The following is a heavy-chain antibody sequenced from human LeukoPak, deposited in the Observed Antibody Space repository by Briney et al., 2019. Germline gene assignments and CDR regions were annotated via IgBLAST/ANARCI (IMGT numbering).Heavy chain of an antibody. V-gene: IGHV1-8*01. CDR3: AREGLDY. J-gene: IGHJ4*02. CDR2: KNPNSGNS. Sequence: GASVKVSCKASGYTFTNYDINWVRQAPGQGLGWMGYKNPNSGNSAYAQKFQGRVTITTDASITTAYMELSGLRSEDTALYYCAREGLDYWGQGTLVTVSS. CDR1: GYTFTNYD.